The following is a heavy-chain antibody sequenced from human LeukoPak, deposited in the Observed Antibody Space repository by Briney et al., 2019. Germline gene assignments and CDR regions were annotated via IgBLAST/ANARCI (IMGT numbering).Heavy chain of an antibody. CDR1: GYTFTGYY. CDR3: ARDGAEVVITTYYFDY. J-gene: IGHJ4*02. D-gene: IGHD3-22*01. V-gene: IGHV1-2*06. CDR2: INPNSGGT. Sequence: ASVKVSCKASGYTFTGYYMHWVRQAPGQGLEWMGRINPNSGGTNYAQKFQGRVTMTRDTSISTAYMELSRLRSDDTAVYYCARDGAEVVITTYYFDYWGQGTPVTVPS.